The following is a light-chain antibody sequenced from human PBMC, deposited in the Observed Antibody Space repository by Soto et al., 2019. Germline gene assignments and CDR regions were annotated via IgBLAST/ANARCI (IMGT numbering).Light chain of an antibody. J-gene: IGKJ1*01. CDR3: QQDNNWPRT. Sequence: QFLATLPLSHGERATLSCRASQRVSSYLAWYQQKPGQAPRLLIYGASTRATGIPARFSGSGSGTEFTLTNSSLQSEDFAVYYCQQDNNWPRTFGQGTNVDNK. CDR2: GAS. CDR1: QRVSSY. V-gene: IGKV3-15*01.